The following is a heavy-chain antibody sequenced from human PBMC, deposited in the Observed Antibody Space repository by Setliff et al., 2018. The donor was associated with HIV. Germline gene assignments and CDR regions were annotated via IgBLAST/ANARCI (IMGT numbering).Heavy chain of an antibody. CDR2: ISGHNGDT. Sequence: ASVKVSCKASGYSFTRYDVTWVRQAPGQGLEWMGGISGHNGDTKYPQKFQGRVTMTTDTSTNTAYMELRSLTSDDTAVYYCARDGFRAGYSSGWSDYWGQGTLVTVS. CDR3: ARDGFRAGYSSGWSDY. V-gene: IGHV1-18*01. CDR1: GYSFTRYD. J-gene: IGHJ4*02. D-gene: IGHD6-19*01.